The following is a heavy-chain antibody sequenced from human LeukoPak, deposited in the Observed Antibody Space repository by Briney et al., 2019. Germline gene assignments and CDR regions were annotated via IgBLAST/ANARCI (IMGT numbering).Heavy chain of an antibody. CDR1: GGSFSGYY. CDR3: ARWGYDFWSGYYEY. J-gene: IGHJ4*02. CDR2: INHSGST. D-gene: IGHD3-3*01. V-gene: IGHV4-34*01. Sequence: PSETLSLTCAVYGGSFSGYYWSWIRQPPGKGLEWIGEINHSGSTNYNPSLKSRVTISVDTSKNQFSLKLSSVTAADTAVYYCARWGYDFWSGYYEYWGQGTLVTVSS.